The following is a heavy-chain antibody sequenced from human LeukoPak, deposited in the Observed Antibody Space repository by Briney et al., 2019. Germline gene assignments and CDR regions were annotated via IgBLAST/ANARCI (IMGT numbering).Heavy chain of an antibody. CDR3: ARGVALHSDGWTPPVY. D-gene: IGHD6-19*01. CDR1: GFTVSSNY. Sequence: PGGSLRLSCAASGFTVSSNYMSWVRQARGKGLEWVSVIYSGGSTYYVDSVKGRFTISRDNSKNTLYLQMNSLRAEDTAVYYCARGVALHSDGWTPPVYWGQGTLVTVSS. J-gene: IGHJ4*02. CDR2: IYSGGST. V-gene: IGHV3-66*01.